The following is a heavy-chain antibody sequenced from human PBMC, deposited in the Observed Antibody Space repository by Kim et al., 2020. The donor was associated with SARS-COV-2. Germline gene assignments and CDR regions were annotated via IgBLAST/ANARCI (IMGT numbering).Heavy chain of an antibody. CDR3: ARDLNPTYYYDSSGYYHYAFDI. CDR2: IIPIFGTA. D-gene: IGHD3-22*01. CDR1: GGTFSSYA. Sequence: SVKVSCKASGGTFSSYAISWVRQAPGQGLEWMGGIIPIFGTANYAQKFQGRVTITADESTSTAYMELSSLRSEDTAVYYCARDLNPTYYYDSSGYYHYAFDIWGKGTMVTVCS. V-gene: IGHV1-69*13. J-gene: IGHJ3*02.